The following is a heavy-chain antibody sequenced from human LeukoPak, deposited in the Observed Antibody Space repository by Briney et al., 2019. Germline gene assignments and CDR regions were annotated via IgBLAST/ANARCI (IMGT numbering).Heavy chain of an antibody. CDR1: GFTFSNYS. J-gene: IGHJ6*04. Sequence: GGSLRLSCVSSGFTFSNYSMKWVRQAPGKGLEWVASINEDGSGKFSVGSVKDRITISRDNTRNSLDLQINSLTVEDTAIYYCARDDGDVWGTGTTVTVSS. CDR2: INEDGSGK. CDR3: ARDDGDV. V-gene: IGHV3-7*01.